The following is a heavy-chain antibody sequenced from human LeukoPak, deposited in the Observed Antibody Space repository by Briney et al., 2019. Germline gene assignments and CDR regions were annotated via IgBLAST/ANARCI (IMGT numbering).Heavy chain of an antibody. CDR1: GGSFSGYY. Sequence: SETLSLTCAVYGGSFSGYYWSWIRQPPGKGLEWIGEINHSGSTNYNPSLKSRVTISVDTSKNQLSLELTSVTAADMAVYYCARWDDSAWGFGNWGPGTLVTVSS. V-gene: IGHV4-34*01. D-gene: IGHD6-19*01. CDR3: ARWDDSAWGFGN. CDR2: INHSGST. J-gene: IGHJ4*02.